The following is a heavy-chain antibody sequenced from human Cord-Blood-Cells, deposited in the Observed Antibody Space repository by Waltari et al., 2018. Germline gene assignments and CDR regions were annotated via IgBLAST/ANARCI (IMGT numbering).Heavy chain of an antibody. D-gene: IGHD6-6*01. J-gene: IGHJ1*01. CDR3: ARDQYSSSFSYFQH. V-gene: IGHV1-69*12. CDR2: ISPIFGTA. Sequence: QVQLVQSGAEVKKPGSSVKVSCKASGGTFSSYAISWVRQAPGRGLEWMGGISPIFGTANYAQKFQGRVTITADESTSTAYMELSSLRSEDTAVYYCARDQYSSSFSYFQHWGQGTLVTVSS. CDR1: GGTFSSYA.